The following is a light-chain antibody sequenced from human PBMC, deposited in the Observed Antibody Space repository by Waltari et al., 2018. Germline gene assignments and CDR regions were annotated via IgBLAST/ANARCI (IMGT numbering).Light chain of an antibody. Sequence: QSVLTQPPSASGTPGQRVTISFSASSSNIGRNTVNWYQQPPGTAPKLLIYTNNQRPSGVPDRFSGSKSGTSASLAISGLQSGDEADYYCAAWDDSLRGYVFGTGTKVTVL. CDR3: AAWDDSLRGYV. CDR2: TNN. CDR1: SSNIGRNT. V-gene: IGLV1-44*01. J-gene: IGLJ1*01.